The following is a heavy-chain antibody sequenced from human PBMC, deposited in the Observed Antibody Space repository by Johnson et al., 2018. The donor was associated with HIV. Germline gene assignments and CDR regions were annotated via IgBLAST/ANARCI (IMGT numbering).Heavy chain of an antibody. D-gene: IGHD6-13*01. CDR1: GFTFSNYA. Sequence: QVQLVESGGGVVQPGRSLRLSCTASGFTFSNYAIHWVRQAPGKGLEWVTVISYDGSNQYYADSVKGRFTISRDNSKNTLYLQMYSLRAEDTAVFYCARDRLGYSSSWGGVDAFDIWGQGTMVTVSS. J-gene: IGHJ3*02. V-gene: IGHV3-30*04. CDR3: ARDRLGYSSSWGGVDAFDI. CDR2: ISYDGSNQ.